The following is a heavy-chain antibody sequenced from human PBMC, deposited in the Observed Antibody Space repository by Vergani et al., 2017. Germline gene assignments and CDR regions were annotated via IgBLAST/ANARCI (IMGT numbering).Heavy chain of an antibody. D-gene: IGHD2-2*01. CDR2: ISNTGSHK. CDR3: VRYSRTRCYRGHFDS. V-gene: IGHV3-21*01. Sequence: EVQLMESGGGLVKPGGSLRLSCAASGFTFSDYYMNWVRQAPGKGLEWVASISNTGSHKYYADSMKGRFTVSRDNAEKSLYLQMNRLRAEDTAVYFCVRYSRTRCYRGHFDSWGQGTLVTVSS. J-gene: IGHJ4*02. CDR1: GFTFSDYY.